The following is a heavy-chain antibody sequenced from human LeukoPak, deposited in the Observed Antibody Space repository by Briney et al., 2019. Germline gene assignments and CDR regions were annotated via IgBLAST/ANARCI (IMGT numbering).Heavy chain of an antibody. D-gene: IGHD4-23*01. V-gene: IGHV3-21*01. Sequence: GGSLRLSCAASGFTFSSYSMNWVRQAPGKGPEWVSSISSSSSYIYYADSVKGRFTISRDNAKNSLYLQMNSLRAEDTAVYYCARAVPTLGDYWGQGTLVTVSS. J-gene: IGHJ4*02. CDR3: ARAVPTLGDY. CDR2: ISSSSSYI. CDR1: GFTFSSYS.